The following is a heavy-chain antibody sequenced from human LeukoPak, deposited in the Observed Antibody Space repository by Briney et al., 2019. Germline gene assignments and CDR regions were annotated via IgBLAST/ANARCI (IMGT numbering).Heavy chain of an antibody. D-gene: IGHD2-15*01. CDR3: ARDLLGGFGFDY. CDR2: IYSGGST. CDR1: GFTFTSYA. V-gene: IGHV3-53*01. J-gene: IGHJ4*02. Sequence: GGSLRLSCAASGFTFTSYAMSWVRQAPGKGLEWVSVIYSGGSTYYADSVKGRFTISRDNSKNTLYLQMNSLRAEATAVYYCARDLLGGFGFDYWGQGTLVTVSS.